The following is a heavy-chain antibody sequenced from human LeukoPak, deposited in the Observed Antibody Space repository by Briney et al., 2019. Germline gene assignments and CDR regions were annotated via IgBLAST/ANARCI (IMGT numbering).Heavy chain of an antibody. Sequence: PGGSLRLSCAASGFTFSGSPILWVRQASGKGLEWVGRIRSKADNYATAYAASVQGRCTISRDDSKSTAYLQLNSLKTEDTAVYYCARRYFDYWGQGTLVTVSS. CDR2: IRSKADNYAT. J-gene: IGHJ4*02. CDR3: ARRYFDY. V-gene: IGHV3-73*01. CDR1: GFTFSGSP.